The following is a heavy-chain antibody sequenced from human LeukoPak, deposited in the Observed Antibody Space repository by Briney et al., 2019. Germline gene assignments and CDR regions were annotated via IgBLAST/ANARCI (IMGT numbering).Heavy chain of an antibody. Sequence: GESLKISCKASGYSITSYCSSRWRQMPGKGLEWMGRIDPSDSYTNYSPSFQGHVTISADESISTAYLQWSSLKASDTAMYYCARHKTDEGFDYWGQGTLVTVSS. V-gene: IGHV5-10-1*01. CDR3: ARHKTDEGFDY. CDR2: IDPSDSYT. J-gene: IGHJ4*02. CDR1: GYSITSYC.